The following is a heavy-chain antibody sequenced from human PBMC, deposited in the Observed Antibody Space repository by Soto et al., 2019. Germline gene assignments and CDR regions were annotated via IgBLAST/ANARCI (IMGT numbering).Heavy chain of an antibody. V-gene: IGHV3-11*06. J-gene: IGHJ4*02. D-gene: IGHD4-17*01. CDR2: INDKGGNT. Sequence: QVQLVESGGGLVKPGGSLRLSCAASGFSFSVYFMSWVRQTPGNRLVWVSCINDKGGNTGYADSVRGGFTFSRDNAKNSLYLQMNSLTPEDAAVYFSARKNFGAFEYWGKVILFTVYS. CDR3: ARKNFGAFEY. CDR1: GFSFSVYF.